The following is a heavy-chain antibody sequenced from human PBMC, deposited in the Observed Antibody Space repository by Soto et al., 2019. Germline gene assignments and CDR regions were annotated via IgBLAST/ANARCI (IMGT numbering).Heavy chain of an antibody. CDR2: ISYDGSNT. V-gene: IGHV3-30*04. CDR3: ARDSETNGYSYDYFYY. D-gene: IGHD5-18*01. J-gene: IGHJ4*02. Sequence: QVQLVESGGGVVQPGRSLKLSCAASGFTFRTYAMHWVRQAPGKGLEWMAVISYDGSNTYYADSVKGRFTISRDSSKNTLSLQMNSLRTEDSAVYYCARDSETNGYSYDYFYYWGQGTLVTVSS. CDR1: GFTFRTYA.